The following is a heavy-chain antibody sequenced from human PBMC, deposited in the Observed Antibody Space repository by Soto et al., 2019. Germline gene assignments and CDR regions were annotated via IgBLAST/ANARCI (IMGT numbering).Heavy chain of an antibody. CDR2: INPIGGST. CDR1: GYTFTTYY. Sequence: GASVKVSCKASGYTFTTYYMHWVRQAPGQGLEWMGIINPIGGSTNYAQKFQGRVTMTRDTSTSTVYMELSSLRSEDTAVYYCARDYNSRPFDFWGQGILVTVSS. J-gene: IGHJ4*02. V-gene: IGHV1-46*03. CDR3: ARDYNSRPFDF. D-gene: IGHD1-20*01.